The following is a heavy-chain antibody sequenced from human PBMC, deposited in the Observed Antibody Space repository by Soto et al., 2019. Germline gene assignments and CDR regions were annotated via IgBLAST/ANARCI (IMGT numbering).Heavy chain of an antibody. CDR1: GYTFTSYG. Sequence: GASVKVSCKASGYTFTSYGISWVRQAPGQGLEWMGWISAYNGNTNYAQKLQGRVTMTTDTSTSTAYMELRSLRSDDTAVYYCARDRGYDFWSGYYMLGGDFYYYYGMDVWG. CDR2: ISAYNGNT. V-gene: IGHV1-18*01. D-gene: IGHD3-3*01. CDR3: ARDRGYDFWSGYYMLGGDFYYYYGMDV. J-gene: IGHJ6*02.